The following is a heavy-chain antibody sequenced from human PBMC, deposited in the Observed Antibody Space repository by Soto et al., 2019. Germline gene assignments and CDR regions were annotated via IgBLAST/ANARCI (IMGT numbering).Heavy chain of an antibody. Sequence: ASVKVSCKASGYTFTGYYMHWVRQAAGQGLEWMGWINPNSGGTNYAQKFQGRVTMTRDTALSTAYMELSRLRSDDTAVYYCARDQGDYDFWSGYSLARYSFDYWGQGTLVTVSS. D-gene: IGHD3-3*01. CDR3: ARDQGDYDFWSGYSLARYSFDY. J-gene: IGHJ4*02. CDR2: INPNSGGT. V-gene: IGHV1-2*02. CDR1: GYTFTGYY.